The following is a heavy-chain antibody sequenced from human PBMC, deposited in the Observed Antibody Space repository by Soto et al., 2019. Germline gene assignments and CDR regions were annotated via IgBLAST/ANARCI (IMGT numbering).Heavy chain of an antibody. V-gene: IGHV3-23*01. CDR1: GFTFSSYA. CDR3: AKAGNYDILTGYCDY. D-gene: IGHD3-9*01. J-gene: IGHJ4*02. CDR2: ISGNGGST. Sequence: EVQMLESGGGLVQRGGSLRLSCAASGFTFSSYAMTWVRQAPGKGLEWVSTISGNGGSTYYADSVKGRFTTSRDNSKNTLYLQMNSLRAEDTAVYYCAKAGNYDILTGYCDYWGQGTLVTVSS.